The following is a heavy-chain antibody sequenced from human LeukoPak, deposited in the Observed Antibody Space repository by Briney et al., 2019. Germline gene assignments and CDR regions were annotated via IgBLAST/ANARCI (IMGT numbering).Heavy chain of an antibody. J-gene: IGHJ6*02. Sequence: SETLSLTCTVSGGSISSYYWSWIRQPPGKGLEWIRYIYYSGSTNYNPSLKSRVTISVDTSKNQFSLKLSSVTAADTAVYYCARDSVAGRSYYYYYGMDVWGQGTTVTVSS. CDR3: ARDSVAGRSYYYYYGMDV. D-gene: IGHD6-19*01. CDR2: IYYSGST. CDR1: GGSISSYY. V-gene: IGHV4-59*01.